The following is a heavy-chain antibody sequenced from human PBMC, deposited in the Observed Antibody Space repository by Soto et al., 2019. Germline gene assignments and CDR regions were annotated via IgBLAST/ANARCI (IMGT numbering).Heavy chain of an antibody. CDR1: GFSLSTSAVG. V-gene: IGHV2-5*02. D-gene: IGHD2-15*01. CDR3: AHLVVAGLTYYFDY. CDR2: IYWVDDK. J-gene: IGHJ4*02. Sequence: QITLKESGPTLVKPTQTLTLTCTFSGFSLSTSAVGVGWIRQPPGKALEWLAFIYWVDDKRYSPSLQSSLTITKDASKNQVVLAMTNMDPVDTATYYSAHLVVAGLTYYFDYWGQGTLVTVSS.